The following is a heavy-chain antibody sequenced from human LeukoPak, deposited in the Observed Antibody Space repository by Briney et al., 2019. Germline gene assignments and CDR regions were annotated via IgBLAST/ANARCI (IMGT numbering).Heavy chain of an antibody. D-gene: IGHD5-24*01. J-gene: IGHJ4*02. CDR2: IWPGDSDT. Sequence: GESLKISCKGSGYSFTSYWIGWVRQMPGKGLEWMGIIWPGDSDTRYSPSFQGQVTISAGKSISTAYLQWSSLKASDTAMYYCMRLLPGRHRYNFFDCWSQGTLVTAPS. V-gene: IGHV5-51*01. CDR3: MRLLPGRHRYNFFDC. CDR1: GYSFTSYW.